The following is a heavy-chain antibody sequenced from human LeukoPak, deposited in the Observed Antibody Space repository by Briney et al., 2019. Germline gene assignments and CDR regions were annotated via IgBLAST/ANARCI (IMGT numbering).Heavy chain of an antibody. Sequence: GGSLRLSCTASGFTFSDYYMTWIRQAPGKVLEWLAYISTSGSITSYVDSVRGRFTISSDNAKNSLYLQIDSLRAEDTAMYYCARDRQFRLHDPWGQGILVTVSS. V-gene: IGHV3-11*01. CDR2: ISTSGSIT. J-gene: IGHJ5*02. CDR3: ARDRQFRLHDP. CDR1: GFTFSDYY. D-gene: IGHD3-16*01.